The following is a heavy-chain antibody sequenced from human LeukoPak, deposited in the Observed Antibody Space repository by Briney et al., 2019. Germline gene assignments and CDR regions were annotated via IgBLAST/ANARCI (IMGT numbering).Heavy chain of an antibody. CDR3: AREVAVAGNYYYGMDV. Sequence: GASVKVSCKASGYTFTGYYMHWVRQAPGQGLEWMGWINPNSGGTNYAQKFQGWVTMTRDTSISTAYMELSRLRSDDTAVYYCAREVAVAGNYYYGMDVWGQGTTVTVSS. V-gene: IGHV1-2*04. CDR1: GYTFTGYY. CDR2: INPNSGGT. D-gene: IGHD6-19*01. J-gene: IGHJ6*02.